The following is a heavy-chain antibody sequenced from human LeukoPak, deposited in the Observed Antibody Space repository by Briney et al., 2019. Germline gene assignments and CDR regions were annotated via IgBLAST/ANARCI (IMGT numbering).Heavy chain of an antibody. V-gene: IGHV7-4-1*02. D-gene: IGHD1-26*01. CDR2: INTNTGIP. J-gene: IGHJ3*01. CDR1: GYTFTNFG. Sequence: GASVKVSCKASGYTFTNFGINWVRQAPGQGLEWVGWINTNTGIPSYVQGFAGRFVFSLDISVNTAYLQINSLKAEDTAVYYCARDPLLRAFDVWGQGTMVTVSS. CDR3: ARDPLLRAFDV.